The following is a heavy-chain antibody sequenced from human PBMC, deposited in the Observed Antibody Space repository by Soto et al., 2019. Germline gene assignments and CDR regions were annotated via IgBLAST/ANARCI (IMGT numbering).Heavy chain of an antibody. CDR2: INPNSGNT. CDR1: GYTFTSYD. CDR3: ARVGRRSSWYYYYYGMDV. J-gene: IGHJ6*02. Sequence: GASVKVSCKASGYTFTSYDINWVRQAPGQGLEWMGWINPNSGNTGYAQKFQGRVTMTRNTSISTAYMELSSLRYEDTAVYYCARVGRRSSWYYYYYGMDVWGQGTTVTVSS. V-gene: IGHV1-8*01. D-gene: IGHD6-13*01.